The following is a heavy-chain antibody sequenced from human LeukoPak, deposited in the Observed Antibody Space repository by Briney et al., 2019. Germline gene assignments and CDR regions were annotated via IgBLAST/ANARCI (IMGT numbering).Heavy chain of an antibody. J-gene: IGHJ4*02. CDR1: GGSISSHY. Sequence: SETLSLTCTVSGGSISSHYWSWIRQPPGKGLEWIGYIYYSGSTNYNPSLKSRVTISVDTSKNQFSLKLSSVTAADTAVYYCVRMDYGSGSYFRYYFDYWGQGTLVTVSS. V-gene: IGHV4-59*11. CDR2: IYYSGST. CDR3: VRMDYGSGSYFRYYFDY. D-gene: IGHD3-10*01.